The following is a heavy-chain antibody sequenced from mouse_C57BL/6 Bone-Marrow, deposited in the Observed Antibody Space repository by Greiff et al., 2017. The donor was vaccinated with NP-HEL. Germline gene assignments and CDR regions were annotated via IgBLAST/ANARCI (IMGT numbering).Heavy chain of an antibody. CDR3: ARATVVVLYAMDY. V-gene: IGHV1-50*01. CDR1: GCTFTSYW. J-gene: IGHJ4*01. D-gene: IGHD1-1*01. Sequence: QVQLQQPGAELVKPGASVKLSCKASGCTFTSYWMQWVKQRPGQGLEWIGEIDPSDSYTNYNQKFKGKATLTVDTSSSTAYMQLSSLTSEDSAVYYCARATVVVLYAMDYWGQGTSVTVSS. CDR2: IDPSDSYT.